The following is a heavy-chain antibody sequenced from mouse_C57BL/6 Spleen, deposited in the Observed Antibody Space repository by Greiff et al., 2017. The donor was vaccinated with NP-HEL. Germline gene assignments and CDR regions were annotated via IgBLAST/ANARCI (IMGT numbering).Heavy chain of an antibody. J-gene: IGHJ4*01. V-gene: IGHV1-22*01. Sequence: VQLKQSGPELVKPGASVKMSCKASGYTFTDYNMHWVKQSHGKSLEWIGYINPNNGGTSYNQKFKGKATLTVNKSSSTAYMELRSLTSEDSAVYYCARAFYYYGTYYYAMDYWGQGTSVTVSS. D-gene: IGHD1-1*01. CDR2: INPNNGGT. CDR3: ARAFYYYGTYYYAMDY. CDR1: GYTFTDYN.